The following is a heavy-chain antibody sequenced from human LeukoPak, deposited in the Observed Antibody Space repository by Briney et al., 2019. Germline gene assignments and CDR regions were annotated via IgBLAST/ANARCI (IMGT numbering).Heavy chain of an antibody. Sequence: SETLSLTCTVSGGSISSSSYYWSWIRQPPGKGLEWIGYIYYSGSTNYNPSLKSRVTISVDTSKNQFSLKLSSVTAADTAVYYCARGSGYSYAYYYYMDVWGKGTTVTVSS. CDR2: IYYSGST. CDR1: GGSISSSSYY. J-gene: IGHJ6*03. D-gene: IGHD5-18*01. CDR3: ARGSGYSYAYYYYMDV. V-gene: IGHV4-61*01.